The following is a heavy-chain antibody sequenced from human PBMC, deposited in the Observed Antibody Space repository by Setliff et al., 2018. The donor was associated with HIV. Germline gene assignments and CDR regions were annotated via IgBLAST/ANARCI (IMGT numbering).Heavy chain of an antibody. Sequence: LRLSCAASGFTFSTYWMHWVRQAPGKGLVWVARINNDVNSIRYADSVKGRFTISRDNARNTLYLQMDSLSAEDTAVYYCARDPTWGSGWYLDLWGRGTTVTVSS. CDR2: INNDVNSI. V-gene: IGHV3-74*01. D-gene: IGHD6-19*01. J-gene: IGHJ2*01. CDR3: ARDPTWGSGWYLDL. CDR1: GFTFSTYW.